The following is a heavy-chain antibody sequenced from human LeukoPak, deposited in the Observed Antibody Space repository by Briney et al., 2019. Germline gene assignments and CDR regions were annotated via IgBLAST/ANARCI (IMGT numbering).Heavy chain of an antibody. D-gene: IGHD6-19*01. CDR1: GFTFSSYA. V-gene: IGHV3-30*04. Sequence: GGSLRLSCAASGFTFSSYAMHWVRQAPGKGLEWVAVISYDGSNKYYADSVKGRFTISRDNSKNTLYLQMSSLRAEDTAVYYCARSAVAGYNWFDPWGQGTLVTVSS. J-gene: IGHJ5*02. CDR2: ISYDGSNK. CDR3: ARSAVAGYNWFDP.